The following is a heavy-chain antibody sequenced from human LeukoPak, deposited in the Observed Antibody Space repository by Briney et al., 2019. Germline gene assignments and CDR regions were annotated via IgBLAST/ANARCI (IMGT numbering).Heavy chain of an antibody. J-gene: IGHJ4*02. CDR3: ARVIGSYGDSAY. Sequence: GSLRLSCASSGFTLRSFWIKWVRQGPGEGVEWVSYISSTSSAIYYADSVKGRFTISRDNAKNSLYLQMNSLRAEDTAVYYCARVIGSYGDSAYWGQGTLVTVSS. D-gene: IGHD3-16*01. CDR1: GFTLRSFW. V-gene: IGHV3-48*04. CDR2: ISSTSSAI.